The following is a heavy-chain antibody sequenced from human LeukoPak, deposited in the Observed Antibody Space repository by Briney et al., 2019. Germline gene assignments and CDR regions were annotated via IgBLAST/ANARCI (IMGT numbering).Heavy chain of an antibody. CDR3: ARGRRDVYYYYYMDV. V-gene: IGHV4-59*01. J-gene: IGHJ6*03. Sequence: SETLSHTCTVSGGSIGGYYWTWIRQPPGKGLEWIGYVHYSGSTNYNPSLKSRVTISEDTSNNQFSLKLTSVTAADTAVYYCARGRRDVYYYYYMDVWGKGTTVTISS. CDR2: VHYSGST. CDR1: GGSIGGYY. D-gene: IGHD5-24*01.